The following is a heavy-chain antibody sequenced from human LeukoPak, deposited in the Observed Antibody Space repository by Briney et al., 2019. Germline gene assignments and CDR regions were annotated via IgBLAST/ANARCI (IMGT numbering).Heavy chain of an antibody. CDR1: GFTFNTYS. CDR3: ARESGLTYSGSGSYSLDI. V-gene: IGHV3-21*01. D-gene: IGHD3-10*01. Sequence: GGSLRLSCVASGFTFNTYSMNWVRQAPGKGLEWVSFISSTSTYIYYADSLKGRFTISRDNVKNSLFLQMNSLRAEDTAIYYCARESGLTYSGSGSYSLDIWGQGTLVTVSS. CDR2: ISSTSTYI. J-gene: IGHJ4*02.